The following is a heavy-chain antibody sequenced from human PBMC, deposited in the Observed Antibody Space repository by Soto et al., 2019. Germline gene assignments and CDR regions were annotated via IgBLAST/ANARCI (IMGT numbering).Heavy chain of an antibody. Sequence: SGPTLVNPTQTLTLTCTFSGFSLSTSGVGVGWIRQPPGKALEWLALIYWDDDKRYSPSLKSRLTITKDTSKNQVVLTMTNMDPVDTATYYCAHRLREAARPWAYYYMDVWGKGTTVTVSS. J-gene: IGHJ6*03. V-gene: IGHV2-5*02. D-gene: IGHD6-6*01. CDR1: GFSLSTSGVG. CDR3: AHRLREAARPWAYYYMDV. CDR2: IYWDDDK.